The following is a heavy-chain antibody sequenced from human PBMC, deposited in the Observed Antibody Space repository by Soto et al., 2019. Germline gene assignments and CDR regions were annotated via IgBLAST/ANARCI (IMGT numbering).Heavy chain of an antibody. CDR2: IFSSGST. CDR3: AREGSDSAYNLAHGIQLWSFDF. D-gene: IGHD5-12*01. CDR1: GGSINTFY. Sequence: SETLSLTCTVSGGSINTFYWSWVRQPAGKGLEWIGRIFSSGSTSFNPSLESRVAMSVDTHKNHFSLNLSSVTAADMAVYYCAREGSDSAYNLAHGIQLWSFDFWGQGALVTVSS. J-gene: IGHJ4*02. V-gene: IGHV4-4*07.